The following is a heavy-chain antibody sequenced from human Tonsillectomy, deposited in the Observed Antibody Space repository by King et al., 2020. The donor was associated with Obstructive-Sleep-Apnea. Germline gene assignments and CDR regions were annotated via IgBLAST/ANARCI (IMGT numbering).Heavy chain of an antibody. J-gene: IGHJ3*02. D-gene: IGHD1-7*01. CDR3: ARQTRGGWKYDAFNI. CDR2: IYPGDSDT. Sequence: EVQVVQSGAELKKPGESLRISCKGSGYSFTSYWIGWVRQMPGKGLEWMGIIYPGDSDTRYSPSFQGQVTISADKSINTAYLQWSSLKAADTAMYYCARQTRGGWKYDAFNIWGQGTMVTVSS. V-gene: IGHV5-51*01. CDR1: GYSFTSYW.